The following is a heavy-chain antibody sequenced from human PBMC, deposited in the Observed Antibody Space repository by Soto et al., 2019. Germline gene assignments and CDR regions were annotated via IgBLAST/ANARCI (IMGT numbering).Heavy chain of an antibody. V-gene: IGHV3-23*01. D-gene: IGHD1-1*01. CDR2: ISGSGGDS. Sequence: GGTLRLSFAASGITLSSYPMSWGLQAPGEGLEWVSAISGSGGDSYYTESVEGRFTISKYKYKNTLYLQMTSLRPEDTAIYYCARKRSLNKPPFGYWGQETLVTVSS. CDR1: GITLSSYP. J-gene: IGHJ4*02. CDR3: ARKRSLNKPPFGY.